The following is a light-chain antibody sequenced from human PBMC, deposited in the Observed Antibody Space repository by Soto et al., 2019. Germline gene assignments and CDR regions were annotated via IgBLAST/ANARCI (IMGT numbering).Light chain of an antibody. J-gene: IGKJ1*01. CDR2: GAT. CDR1: RSVTSRP. V-gene: IGKV3-20*01. Sequence: EIVLTQSPGTMCLSXGERATLPFRASRSVTSRPLARYQQRPXQAPRLLIYGATSRATGSPDRFSASGSGTEFTLTITRLEPEDFAVYYCQQYWTFGQGTKVDI. CDR3: QQYWT.